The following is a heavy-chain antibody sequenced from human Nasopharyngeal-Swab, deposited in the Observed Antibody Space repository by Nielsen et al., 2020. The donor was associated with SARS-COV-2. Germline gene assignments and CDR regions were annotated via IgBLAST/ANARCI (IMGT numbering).Heavy chain of an antibody. D-gene: IGHD2-2*01. CDR1: GYTFTSYD. CDR3: ARVYCSSTSCFYGMDV. V-gene: IGHV1-8*03. J-gene: IGHJ6*02. CDR2: MNPNSGNT. Sequence: ASVKVSCKASGYTFTSYDINWVRQATGQGLEWMGWMNPNSGNTGYARKFQGRVTITRNTSISTAYMELSSLRSEDTAVYYCARVYCSSTSCFYGMDVWGQGTTVTVSS.